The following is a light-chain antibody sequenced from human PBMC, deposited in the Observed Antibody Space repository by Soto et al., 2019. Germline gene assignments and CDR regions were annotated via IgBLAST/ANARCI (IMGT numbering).Light chain of an antibody. J-gene: IGLJ1*01. V-gene: IGLV2-23*01. Sequence: QSVLTQPASVSGSPRQSITISCTGGSSDVGSSNFVSWYQQHPGKAPKLIIYEATRRPSGVSGRFSGSKSGNTASLTISGLQAEDEADYYCCSFPGGTTLYLFGTGTTLTVL. CDR1: SSDVGSSNF. CDR2: EAT. CDR3: CSFPGGTTLYL.